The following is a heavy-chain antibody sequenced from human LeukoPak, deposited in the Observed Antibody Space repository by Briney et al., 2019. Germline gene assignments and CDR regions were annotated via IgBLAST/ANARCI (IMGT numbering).Heavy chain of an antibody. D-gene: IGHD2-8*02. CDR1: GGSISSGGYY. V-gene: IGHV4-31*03. CDR3: AREPPATGYYDY. Sequence: SQTLSLTCTVSGGSISSGGYYWSWIRQHPGKGLEWIGYIYYSGSTYYNPSLKSRVTISVDTSKNQFSLKLSSVTAADTAVYYCAREPPATGYYDYWGQGTLVTVSS. CDR2: IYYSGST. J-gene: IGHJ4*02.